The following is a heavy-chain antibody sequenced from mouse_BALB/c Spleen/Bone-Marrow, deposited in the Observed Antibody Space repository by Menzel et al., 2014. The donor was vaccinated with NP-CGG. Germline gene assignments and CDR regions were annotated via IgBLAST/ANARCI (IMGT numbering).Heavy chain of an antibody. D-gene: IGHD1-1*01. J-gene: IGHJ4*01. CDR1: GFSLTSYG. Sequence: VQLVESGPGLVAPPQSLSITCTVSGFSLTSYGVHWVRQPPGKGLEWLGVIRAGGSTSYKSAFITRLSINQDNSKSQVFLKLNSLQIDDTATYYCAREYRGYCGSSDAAMDYWGQGTSVTVSS. V-gene: IGHV2-9*02. CDR3: AREYRGYCGSSDAAMDY. CDR2: IRAGGST.